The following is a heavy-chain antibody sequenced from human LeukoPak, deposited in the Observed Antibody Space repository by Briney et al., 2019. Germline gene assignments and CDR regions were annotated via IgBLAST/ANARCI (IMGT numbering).Heavy chain of an antibody. J-gene: IGHJ6*03. CDR2: MNPNSGNT. D-gene: IGHD3-10*01. CDR3: AREAYYYGSGYYYYYYMDV. V-gene: IGHV1-8*01. CDR1: GYTFTSYD. Sequence: ASVKVSCKASGYTFTSYDINWVRQATGQGLEWMGWMNPNSGNTGYAQKFQGRVTMTRNTSISTAYMELSSLRSEDTAVYYCAREAYYYGSGYYYYYYMDVWGKGTTVTISS.